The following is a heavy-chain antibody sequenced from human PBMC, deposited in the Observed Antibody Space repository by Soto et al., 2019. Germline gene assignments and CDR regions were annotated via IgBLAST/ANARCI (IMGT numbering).Heavy chain of an antibody. V-gene: IGHV1-46*01. Sequence: ASVKVSCKASGYTFTSYYMHWMRQAPGQGLEWMGIINPSGGSTSYAQKFQGRVTMTRDTSTSTVYMELSSLRSEDTAVYHCARGVLHRYGMDVWGQGTTVTVSS. CDR1: GYTFTSYY. CDR2: INPSGGST. CDR3: ARGVLHRYGMDV. D-gene: IGHD1-1*01. J-gene: IGHJ6*02.